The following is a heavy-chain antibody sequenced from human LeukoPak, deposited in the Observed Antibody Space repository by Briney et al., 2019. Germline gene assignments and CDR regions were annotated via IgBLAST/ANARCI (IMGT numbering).Heavy chain of an antibody. CDR1: GGSISSSSYY. CDR2: IYYSGST. V-gene: IGHV4-61*01. Sequence: PSETLSLTCTVSGGSISSSSYYWSWIRQPPGKGLEWIGYIYYSGSTNYNPSLKSRVTISVDTSKKQFSLKLSFVSAADTAVYYCARDRVVGAIDAFDIWGQGTMVTVSS. J-gene: IGHJ3*02. CDR3: ARDRVVGAIDAFDI. D-gene: IGHD1-26*01.